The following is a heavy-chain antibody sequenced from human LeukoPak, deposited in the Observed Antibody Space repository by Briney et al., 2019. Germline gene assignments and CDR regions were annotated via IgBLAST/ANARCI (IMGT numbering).Heavy chain of an antibody. CDR3: ARFLLGGGPLLLWFGEKGNWFDP. J-gene: IGHJ5*02. V-gene: IGHV1-18*01. CDR1: GYTFTSYG. D-gene: IGHD3-10*01. CDR2: ISAYNGNT. Sequence: ASVKVSCKATGYTFTSYGISWVRQAPGQGLEWMGWISAYNGNTNYAQKLQGRVTMTTDTSTSTAYMELRSLRSDDTAVYYCARFLLGGGPLLLWFGEKGNWFDPWGQGTLVTVSS.